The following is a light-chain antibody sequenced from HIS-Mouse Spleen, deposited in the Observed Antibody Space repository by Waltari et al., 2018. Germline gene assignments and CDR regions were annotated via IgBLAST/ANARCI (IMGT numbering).Light chain of an antibody. CDR1: QSVLYSSNNKNY. CDR2: WAS. CDR3: QQYYSTPYT. V-gene: IGKV4-1*01. J-gene: IGKJ2*01. Sequence: DIVMTQSPASPAVSLGERATTNCKSSQSVLYSSNNKNYLAWYQQKPGQPPKLLIYWASTRESGVPDRFSGSGSGTDFTLTISSLQAEDVAVYYCQQYYSTPYTFGQGTKLEIK.